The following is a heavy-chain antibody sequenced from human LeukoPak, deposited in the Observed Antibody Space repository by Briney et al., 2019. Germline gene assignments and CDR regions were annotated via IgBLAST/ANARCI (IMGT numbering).Heavy chain of an antibody. Sequence: GGTLRLSCAASGFTFSDYYMTWSRQAPGKGLEWVSYISSSSIYTNYADPVKGRFTISRDNTKNSLYLQMNTLRAEDTAVYYCARDGDGRYGEDYFDYWGQGTLVTVSS. J-gene: IGHJ4*02. V-gene: IGHV3-11*06. D-gene: IGHD7-27*01. CDR3: ARDGDGRYGEDYFDY. CDR1: GFTFSDYY. CDR2: ISSSSIYT.